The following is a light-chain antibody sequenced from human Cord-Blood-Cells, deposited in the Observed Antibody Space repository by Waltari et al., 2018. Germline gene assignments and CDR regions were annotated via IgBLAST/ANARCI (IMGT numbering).Light chain of an antibody. Sequence: DIQMTPSPSSLSASVGDRVTITCQASQDISNYLNWYQQKPGKAPKLLIYDASNLETGVPSRFSGSGSGTDFTFTISSLQPEDIATYDCQQYDNLPLTFGGGTKVEIK. J-gene: IGKJ4*02. CDR3: QQYDNLPLT. CDR1: QDISNY. V-gene: IGKV1-33*01. CDR2: DAS.